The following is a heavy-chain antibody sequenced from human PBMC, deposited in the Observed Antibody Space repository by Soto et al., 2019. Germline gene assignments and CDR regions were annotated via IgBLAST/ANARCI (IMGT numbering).Heavy chain of an antibody. Sequence: EVQLVESGGGLVQPGGSLKISCAASGFTFSGTPMHWVRQASGKRLEWVGRIRGRTNNYATEYAASVKGRFTISRDDSKNTAYLPMNILNTDDTAVYYCARHLLNYDSSAYYWDYWGQGTLVTVSS. CDR1: GFTFSGTP. J-gene: IGHJ4*02. CDR2: IRGRTNNYAT. V-gene: IGHV3-73*02. D-gene: IGHD3-22*01. CDR3: ARHLLNYDSSAYYWDY.